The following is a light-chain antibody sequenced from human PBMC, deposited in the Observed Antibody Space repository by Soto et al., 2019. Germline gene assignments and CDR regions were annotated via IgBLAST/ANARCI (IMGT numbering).Light chain of an antibody. CDR1: QSVSSN. V-gene: IGKV3-15*01. CDR3: QQYNNWPYT. CDR2: GAS. Sequence: EMVMTQSPATLSVSPGERATLSCRASQSVSSNLAWYQQQPGQAPKFLIFGASTRATGVPARFSGSGSGTEFTLTISSLQSEDVAVYYCQQYNNWPYTFGQGTKLEIK. J-gene: IGKJ2*01.